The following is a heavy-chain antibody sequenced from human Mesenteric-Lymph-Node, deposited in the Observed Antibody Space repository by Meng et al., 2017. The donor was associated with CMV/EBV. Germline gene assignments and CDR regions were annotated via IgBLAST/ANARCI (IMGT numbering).Heavy chain of an antibody. CDR2: IFPGDSNT. D-gene: IGHD5-12*01. CDR3: ATHSPRESGDEVAH. V-gene: IGHV5-51*01. CDR1: GYNVFNDW. J-gene: IGHJ4*02. Sequence: SGYNVFNDWIGWVRQKPGKGLEWMGMIFPGDSNTIYSPSFQGQVTISVDKSISTASLYWSSLKASDTAIYYCATHSPRESGDEVAHWGQGTLVTVSS.